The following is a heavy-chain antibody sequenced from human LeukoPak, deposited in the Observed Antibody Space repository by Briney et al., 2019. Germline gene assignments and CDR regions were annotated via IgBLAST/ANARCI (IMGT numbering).Heavy chain of an antibody. CDR3: AKGLNGYGSGSYSHLDAFDI. Sequence: GGSLRLSCATSGFTFSNFGMPWVRQAPGKGLEWVAVISHDGSTTFYADSVKGRFTISRDNSKNTLDLQMYSLRAEDTAVYYCAKGLNGYGSGSYSHLDAFDIWGQGTLVTVSS. V-gene: IGHV3-33*05. D-gene: IGHD3-10*01. CDR1: GFTFSNFG. J-gene: IGHJ3*02. CDR2: ISHDGSTT.